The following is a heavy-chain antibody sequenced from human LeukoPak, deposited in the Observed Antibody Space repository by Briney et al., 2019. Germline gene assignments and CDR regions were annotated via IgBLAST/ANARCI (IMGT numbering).Heavy chain of an antibody. V-gene: IGHV3-74*01. CDR3: ARVSGGYYFDD. CDR2: IKSDGSST. D-gene: IGHD3-16*01. CDR1: GFTFNNYW. Sequence: GGSLRLSCAASGFTFNNYWMHWVRQAPGKGLVWVSRIKSDGSSTTYADSVKGRFTISRDNSKNTLYLQMNSLRGEDTALYYCARVSGGYYFDDWGQGTLVIVSS. J-gene: IGHJ4*02.